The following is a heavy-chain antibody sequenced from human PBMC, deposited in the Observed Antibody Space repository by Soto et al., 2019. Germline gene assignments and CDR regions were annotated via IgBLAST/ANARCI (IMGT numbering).Heavy chain of an antibody. CDR1: GFTFSSYW. CDR2: IKQEGSEK. Sequence: GGSLRLSCAASGFTFSSYWVSWVRQAPGKGLEWVANIKQEGSEKYYVDSVKGRFTTSRDNAKNSLYLQMNSLRAEDTAVYYCASQPSYCSGGSCYSHYYYYYMDVWGKGTTVTVSS. D-gene: IGHD2-15*01. V-gene: IGHV3-7*01. J-gene: IGHJ6*03. CDR3: ASQPSYCSGGSCYSHYYYYYMDV.